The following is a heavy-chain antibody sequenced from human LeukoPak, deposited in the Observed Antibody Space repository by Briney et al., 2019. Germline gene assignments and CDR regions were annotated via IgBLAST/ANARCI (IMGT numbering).Heavy chain of an antibody. J-gene: IGHJ2*01. CDR3: ARSSTTVTTRFFDL. CDR2: ITWNSGNT. CDR1: GFTFSSYG. Sequence: GGSLRLSCAASGFTFSSYGMNWVRQAPGKGLEWVSTITWNSGNTAYADSVKGRFTISRDNGKNSLYLQMNSLSPEDTALYYCARSSTTVTTRFFDLWGRGTLVTVSS. V-gene: IGHV3-20*04. D-gene: IGHD4-17*01.